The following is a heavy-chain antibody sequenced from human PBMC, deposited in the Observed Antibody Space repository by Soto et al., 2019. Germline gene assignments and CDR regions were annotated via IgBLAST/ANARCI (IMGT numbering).Heavy chain of an antibody. Sequence: HPGGSLRLSCAASGFTFSGSAMHWVRQASGKGLEWVGRIRIKANSYATAYAASVKGRFTISRDDSKNTAYLQMNSLKTEDTAVYYCTNQYYDSSGYYYEGSYYYGMDVWGQGTTVTVSS. V-gene: IGHV3-73*01. CDR1: GFTFSGSA. J-gene: IGHJ6*02. CDR2: IRIKANSYAT. D-gene: IGHD3-22*01. CDR3: TNQYYDSSGYYYEGSYYYGMDV.